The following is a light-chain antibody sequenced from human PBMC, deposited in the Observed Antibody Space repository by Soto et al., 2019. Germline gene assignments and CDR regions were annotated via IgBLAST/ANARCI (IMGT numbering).Light chain of an antibody. J-gene: IGKJ5*01. Sequence: ETVLTQSPGTLSLSPGERATLSCRASQTISSSNLAWYQQKPGQSPRLLIYDASSRATDIPDRFSGGGSGTDFTLTITRLEPEDFAVYYCQHYGSSPFFGQGTRLEIK. CDR2: DAS. V-gene: IGKV3-20*01. CDR1: QTISSSN. CDR3: QHYGSSPF.